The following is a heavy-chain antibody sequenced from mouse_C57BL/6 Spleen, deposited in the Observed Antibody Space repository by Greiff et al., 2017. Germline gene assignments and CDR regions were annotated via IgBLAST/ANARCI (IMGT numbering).Heavy chain of an antibody. J-gene: IGHJ2*01. Sequence: QVQLQQPGAELVMPGASVKLSCKASGYTFTSYWMHWVKQRPGQGLEWIGEIDPSDSYTNYNQKFKGKSTLTVDKSSSTAYMQLSSLTSEDSAVYYCARFDYYGSSYKGYWGQGTTLRVSS. CDR3: ARFDYYGSSYKGY. D-gene: IGHD1-1*01. V-gene: IGHV1-69*01. CDR2: IDPSDSYT. CDR1: GYTFTSYW.